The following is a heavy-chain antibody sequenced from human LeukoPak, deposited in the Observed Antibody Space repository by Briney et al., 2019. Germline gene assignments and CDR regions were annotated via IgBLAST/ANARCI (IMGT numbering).Heavy chain of an antibody. V-gene: IGHV4-59*01. Sequence: SETLSLTCSVSGGSINNYWWNWIRQPPGKGLEWIGYIYYSGSTSYNPSLKSRLTISVDTSKNQFSLKLSSVTAADTAVYYCARGGGGDTAADYWGQGTLVTVSS. D-gene: IGHD5-18*01. CDR1: GGSINNYW. CDR2: IYYSGST. CDR3: ARGGGGDTAADY. J-gene: IGHJ4*02.